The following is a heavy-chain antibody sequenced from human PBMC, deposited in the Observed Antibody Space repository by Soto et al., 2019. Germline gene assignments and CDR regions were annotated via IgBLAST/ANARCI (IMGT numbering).Heavy chain of an antibody. CDR1: GFTFTNSA. V-gene: IGHV1-58*01. Sequence: GASVKVSCKASGFTFTNSAVQWVRQARGQRLEWIGWIVVGSGNTNYAQKLQGRVTMTTDTSTSTAYMELRSLRPDDTALYYCAASRGFDSSGYSGYYYGMDVWGQGTTVTVSS. D-gene: IGHD3-22*01. CDR2: IVVGSGNT. CDR3: AASRGFDSSGYSGYYYGMDV. J-gene: IGHJ6*02.